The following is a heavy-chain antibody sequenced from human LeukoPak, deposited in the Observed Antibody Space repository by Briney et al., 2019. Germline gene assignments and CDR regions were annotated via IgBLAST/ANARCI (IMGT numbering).Heavy chain of an antibody. Sequence: KPSETLSLTCAVSGGSISSSNWWSWVRQPPGKGLEWIGEIYHSGSTNYNPSLKSRVTISVDKSKNQFSLKLSSVTAAGTAVYYCAREYGGKPQYFDLWGRGTLVTVSS. J-gene: IGHJ2*01. CDR3: AREYGGKPQYFDL. V-gene: IGHV4-4*02. D-gene: IGHD4-23*01. CDR2: IYHSGST. CDR1: GGSISSSNW.